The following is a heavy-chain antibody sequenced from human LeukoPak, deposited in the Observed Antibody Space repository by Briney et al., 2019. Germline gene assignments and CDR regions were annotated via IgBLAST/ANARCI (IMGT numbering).Heavy chain of an antibody. CDR3: ARRYEGSGYAYDY. V-gene: IGHV4-39*01. D-gene: IGHD3-22*01. J-gene: IGHJ4*02. Sequence: PPEPLSLTCTVSGVSITSYSHNYDWIRQLPGKGLEWIGGFHFSGAINYNPSLKSRVTIFVDTSKKQISLKLNSVTAADTAVYYCARRYEGSGYAYDYWGQGILVTVSS. CDR2: FHFSGAI. CDR1: GVSITSYSHN.